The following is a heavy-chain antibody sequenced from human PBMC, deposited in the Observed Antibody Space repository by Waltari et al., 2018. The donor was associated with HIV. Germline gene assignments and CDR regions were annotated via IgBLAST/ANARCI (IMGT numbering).Heavy chain of an antibody. D-gene: IGHD2-2*02. CDR1: GGSFNGYF. CDR3: TTTLRIPETTSRLSFDS. V-gene: IGHV4-34*02. J-gene: IGHJ5*01. Sequence: QAQLQQWGEGLLKPSETLYLTCAVYGGSFNGYFWTWIRHSPGRGLEWIGDITKNGSPNYIPSHQRRVKIFLDSSKTQFSLRLTSLTAADTRVYYCTTTLRIPETTSRLSFDSWGQGTLVTVS. CDR2: ITKNGSP.